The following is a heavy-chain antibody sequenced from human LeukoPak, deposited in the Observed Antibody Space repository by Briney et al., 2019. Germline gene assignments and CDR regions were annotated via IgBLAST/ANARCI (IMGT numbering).Heavy chain of an antibody. Sequence: SETLSLTCAVYGGSFSGYYWSWIRQPPGKGLEWIGEINHSGSINYNPSLKSRVTISVDTSKNQFSLKLSSVTAADTAVYYCARGTMTTVTYYFDYWGQGTLVTVSS. D-gene: IGHD4-17*01. J-gene: IGHJ4*02. CDR2: INHSGSI. V-gene: IGHV4-34*01. CDR1: GGSFSGYY. CDR3: ARGTMTTVTYYFDY.